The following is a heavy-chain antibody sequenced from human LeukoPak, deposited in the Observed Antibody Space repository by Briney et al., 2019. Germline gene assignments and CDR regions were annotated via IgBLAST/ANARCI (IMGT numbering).Heavy chain of an antibody. Sequence: PGGSLRLSCAASGFIVSSNHMNWVRQAPGKGLEWVSVIYSGGKTFYADSVKGRFTISRDNSENTLYLQMNSLRAEDMAVYYCARSYSSSPLGYWGQGTLVTVSS. CDR2: IYSGGKT. J-gene: IGHJ4*02. CDR1: GFIVSSNH. CDR3: ARSYSSSPLGY. V-gene: IGHV3-53*01. D-gene: IGHD6-13*01.